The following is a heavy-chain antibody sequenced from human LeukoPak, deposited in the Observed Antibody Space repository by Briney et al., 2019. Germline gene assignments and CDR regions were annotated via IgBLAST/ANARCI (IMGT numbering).Heavy chain of an antibody. CDR2: INPNSGGT. V-gene: IGHV1-2*02. CDR3: ARGNDILTGYLVY. J-gene: IGHJ4*02. D-gene: IGHD3-9*01. Sequence: GASVKVSCKASGYTFTGYYMHWVRQAPGQGLEWMGWINPNSGGTNYAQKFQGRVTMTRDTSISTAYMELSRLRSDDTAVYYCARGNDILTGYLVYWGRGTLVTVSS. CDR1: GYTFTGYY.